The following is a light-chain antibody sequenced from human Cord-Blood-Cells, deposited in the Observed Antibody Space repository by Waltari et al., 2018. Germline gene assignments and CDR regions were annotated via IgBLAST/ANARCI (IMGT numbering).Light chain of an antibody. CDR1: SSAVGGSNY. V-gene: IGLV2-14*03. Sequence: QSALTQPASVSGSPGQSITISCTGTSSAVGGSNYVSWYQQHPGKAPKLMIYDVSNRPSGVSNRFYGSKSGNTASLTISGLQAEDEADYYCSSYTSSSTRVFGGGTKLTVL. CDR3: SSYTSSSTRV. CDR2: DVS. J-gene: IGLJ3*02.